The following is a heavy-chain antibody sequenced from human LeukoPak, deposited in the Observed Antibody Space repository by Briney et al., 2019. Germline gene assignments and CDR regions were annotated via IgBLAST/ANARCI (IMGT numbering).Heavy chain of an antibody. V-gene: IGHV3-7*03. Sequence: GGSLRLSCAASGLTFSSYWMSWVRQAPGKGLEWVANIKQDGSEKYYVDSVKGRFTISRDNAKNSLYLQMNSLRAEDTAVYYCARDQELWPSDAFDIWGQGTMVTVSS. CDR2: IKQDGSEK. D-gene: IGHD5-18*01. J-gene: IGHJ3*02. CDR1: GLTFSSYW. CDR3: ARDQELWPSDAFDI.